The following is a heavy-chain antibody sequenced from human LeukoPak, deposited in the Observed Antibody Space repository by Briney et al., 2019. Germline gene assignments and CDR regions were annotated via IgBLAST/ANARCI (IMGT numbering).Heavy chain of an antibody. V-gene: IGHV1-69*06. CDR2: IIPIFGTA. CDR3: ASRRLVSLRFLEWLRFAFDI. Sequence: ASVKVSCKASGGTFSSYAISRVRQAPGQGLEWMGGIIPIFGTANYAQKFQGRVTMTEDTSTDTAYMELSSLRSEDTAVYYCASRRLVSLRFLEWLRFAFDIWGQGTMVTVSS. D-gene: IGHD3-3*01. CDR1: GGTFSSYA. J-gene: IGHJ3*02.